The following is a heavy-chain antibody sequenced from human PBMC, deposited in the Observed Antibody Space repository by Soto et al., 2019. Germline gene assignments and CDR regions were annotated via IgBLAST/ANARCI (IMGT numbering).Heavy chain of an antibody. CDR2: IYPDDSDT. D-gene: IGHD5-18*01. CDR3: ARQRRDDSDSCFLSPMDV. V-gene: IGHV5-51*07. CDR1: CSTFNSYL. Sequence: GESLKICCXSSCSTFNSYLVAVVHQNPGKALGWLGLIYPDDSDTRYSPSFRGQVTISAEKSTSTVLLQWSSLKASDTATYYCARQRRDDSDSCFLSPMDVWGQGTTVTVSS. J-gene: IGHJ6*02.